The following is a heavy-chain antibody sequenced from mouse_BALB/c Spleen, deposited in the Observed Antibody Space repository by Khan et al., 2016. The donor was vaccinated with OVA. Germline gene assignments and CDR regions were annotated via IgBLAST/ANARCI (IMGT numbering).Heavy chain of an antibody. V-gene: IGHV1-26*01. J-gene: IGHJ3*01. CDR1: GYSFTGYY. Sequence: EVQLQESGPDLVKPGASVKMSCKASGYSFTGYYMNWVKQSHGKSLECIGRINPNTGNTNYNQKFKGKVVFIVDTSSSTVYMELRSLTSEDSAVYYCEKGYDFFAYWGQGTLVTVAA. D-gene: IGHD2-14*01. CDR3: EKGYDFFAY. CDR2: INPNTGNT.